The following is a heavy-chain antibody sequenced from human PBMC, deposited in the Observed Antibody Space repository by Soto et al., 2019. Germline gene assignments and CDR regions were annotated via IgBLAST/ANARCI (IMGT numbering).Heavy chain of an antibody. D-gene: IGHD2-2*01. V-gene: IGHV3-43*01. J-gene: IGHJ6*02. CDR2: ISWDGGST. CDR3: AKDITSSRYYYYYGMDV. CDR1: RFTFDDYT. Sequence: GGSLRLSCAASRFTFDDYTMHWVRQAPGKGLEWVSLISWDGGSTYYADSVKGRFTISRDNSKNSLYLQMNSLRTEDTALYYCAKDITSSRYYYYYGMDVWGQGTTVTVSS.